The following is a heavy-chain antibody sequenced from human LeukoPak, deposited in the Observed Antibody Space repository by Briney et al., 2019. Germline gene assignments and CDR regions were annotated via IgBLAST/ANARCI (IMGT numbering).Heavy chain of an antibody. V-gene: IGHV1-46*01. J-gene: IGHJ4*02. Sequence: ASVKVSCKASGYTFTGYYMHWVRQAPGQGLEWMGLINPSGSSTLYAQKFQGRVTMTRDMSTTTDYMELSSLRSEDTAVYYCAREDYYDSGSNDYWGQGTLVTVSS. CDR1: GYTFTGYY. CDR2: INPSGSST. CDR3: AREDYYDSGSNDY. D-gene: IGHD3-22*01.